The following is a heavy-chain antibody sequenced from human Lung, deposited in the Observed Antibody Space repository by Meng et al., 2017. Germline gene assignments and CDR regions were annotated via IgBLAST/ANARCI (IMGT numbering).Heavy chain of an antibody. CDR2: IYHSGGT. Sequence: QWQLKAPVPGLVKPAGTLSRTCGFSGGSISSSNWWSWVRQPPGKGLEWIGEIYHSGGTKYNPSLKSRVTISVDKSKNQFSLKLSSVTAADTAVYYCARGLGEAVVPRTMFDYWGQGTLVTVSS. CDR3: ARGLGEAVVPRTMFDY. V-gene: IGHV4-4*02. D-gene: IGHD2-2*01. J-gene: IGHJ4*02. CDR1: GGSISSSNW.